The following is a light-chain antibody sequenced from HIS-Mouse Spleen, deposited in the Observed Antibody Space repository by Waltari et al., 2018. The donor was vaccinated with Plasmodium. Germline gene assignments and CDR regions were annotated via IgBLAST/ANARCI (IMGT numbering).Light chain of an antibody. CDR2: EDS. V-gene: IGLV3-10*01. Sequence: SYELTQPPSVSVSPGQTARITCSGDALPKKYAYWYQQKSGPAPVLVIYEDSKRPSGIPEGFSGSSSGKMATWTISVAQVEDEADYYCYSTDSSGNHRVFGGGTKLTVL. CDR1: ALPKKY. J-gene: IGLJ3*02. CDR3: YSTDSSGNHRV.